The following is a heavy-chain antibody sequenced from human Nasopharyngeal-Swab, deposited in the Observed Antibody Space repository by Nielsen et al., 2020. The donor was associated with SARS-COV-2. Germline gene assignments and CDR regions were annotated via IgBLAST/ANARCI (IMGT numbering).Heavy chain of an antibody. CDR2: ISGSGGTT. CDR3: AKDRGTYSSFAMDA. V-gene: IGHV3-23*01. CDR1: GFTFSTYA. Sequence: GESLKISCAASGFTFSTYAMSWLRQAPGKGLEWVSTISGSGGTTYYADSVKGRFTISRDNSKHTLYLQMNSLRAEDTAVYYCAKDRGTYSSFAMDAWGRGTTVTVSS. D-gene: IGHD2-21*01. J-gene: IGHJ6*02.